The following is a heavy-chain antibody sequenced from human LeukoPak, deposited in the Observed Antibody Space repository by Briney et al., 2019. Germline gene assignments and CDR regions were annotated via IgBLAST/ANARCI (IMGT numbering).Heavy chain of an antibody. Sequence: GGSLRLSCAASGFTFSSYGMPWVRQAPGKGLERVSYISSSSSTIYYADSVKGRFTISRDNSKNTLYLQMNSLRAEDTAVYYCASRDYYDSSGYHDAFDIWGQGTLVTVSS. J-gene: IGHJ3*02. CDR1: GFTFSSYG. V-gene: IGHV3-48*01. D-gene: IGHD3-22*01. CDR2: ISSSSSTI. CDR3: ASRDYYDSSGYHDAFDI.